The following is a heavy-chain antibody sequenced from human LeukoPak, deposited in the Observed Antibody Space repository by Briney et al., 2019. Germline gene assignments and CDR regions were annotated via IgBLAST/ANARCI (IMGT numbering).Heavy chain of an antibody. CDR3: ASGLTRREYSSGWPFDY. D-gene: IGHD6-19*01. CDR1: GGSFSGYY. J-gene: IGHJ4*02. Sequence: PSETLSLTCAVYGGSFSGYYWSWIRQPPGKGLEWIGEINHSGSTNYNPSLKSRVTISVDTSKDQFSLKLSSVTAADTAVYYCASGLTRREYSSGWPFDYWGQGTLVTVSS. V-gene: IGHV4-34*01. CDR2: INHSGST.